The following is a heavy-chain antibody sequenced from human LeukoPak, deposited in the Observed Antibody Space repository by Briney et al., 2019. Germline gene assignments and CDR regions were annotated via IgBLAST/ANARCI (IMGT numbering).Heavy chain of an antibody. V-gene: IGHV3-7*03. Sequence: SGGSLRLSCAASGFTFNNYWMSWVRQAPGKGLEWVANIKQDGSEKYYVDSVKGRFTISRDNAENSLYLQMNSLRAEDTALYYCARDSIAARRILSDYWGQGALATVSS. CDR1: GFTFNNYW. CDR2: IKQDGSEK. CDR3: ARDSIAARRILSDY. D-gene: IGHD6-6*01. J-gene: IGHJ4*02.